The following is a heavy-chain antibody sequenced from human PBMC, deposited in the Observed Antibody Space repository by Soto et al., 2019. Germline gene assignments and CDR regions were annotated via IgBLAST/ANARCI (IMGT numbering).Heavy chain of an antibody. CDR1: GFSFSSYA. Sequence: PGGSLRLSCAASGFSFSSYAMSWVRQAPGKGLEWVSAVSGNSDSTYYADSVKGRFTISRDNSKNALYLQVNSLRAEDTAVYYCARVLYGSGSYSDYWGQGTLVTVSS. CDR3: ARVLYGSGSYSDY. D-gene: IGHD3-10*01. CDR2: VSGNSDST. V-gene: IGHV3-23*01. J-gene: IGHJ4*02.